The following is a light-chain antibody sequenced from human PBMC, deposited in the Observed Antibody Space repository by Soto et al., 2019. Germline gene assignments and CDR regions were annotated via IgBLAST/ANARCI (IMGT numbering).Light chain of an antibody. J-gene: IGKJ5*01. V-gene: IGKV3-15*01. CDR2: GVS. Sequence: EVVLTQSPATLSVSPGEGATLSCRASQSVNLYLAWYQQKPGQAPRVIIYGVSTRATGVPGRFSGSGSGTEFTLTISTLQSEDSAVYYCQQYSNWPITFGQGTRLEIK. CDR3: QQYSNWPIT. CDR1: QSVNLY.